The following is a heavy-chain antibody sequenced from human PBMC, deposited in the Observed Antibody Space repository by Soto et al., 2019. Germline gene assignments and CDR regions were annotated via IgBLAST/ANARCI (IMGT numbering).Heavy chain of an antibody. CDR3: VHSNGAYYASAWFDP. CDR1: GFSFISSGVS. J-gene: IGHJ5*02. Sequence: QITMKESGPTLVTPTQTLTLTCAFSGFSFISSGVSVGWIRQPPGKALEWLAFMYGNGDKRYNSYLKSRLTVTKDTSENQVVLTMTIMDPGDTATYYCVHSNGAYYASAWFDPWGQGTLVTVSA. CDR2: MYGNGDK. V-gene: IGHV2-5*01. D-gene: IGHD1-26*01.